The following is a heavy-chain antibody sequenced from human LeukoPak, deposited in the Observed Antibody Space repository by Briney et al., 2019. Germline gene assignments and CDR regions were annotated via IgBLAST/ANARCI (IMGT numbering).Heavy chain of an antibody. CDR1: GYTFTSYD. Sequence: ASVKVSRKASGYTFTSYDINWVRQATGQGLEWMGWMNPNSGNTGYAQKFQGRVTMTRNTSISTAYMELSSLRSEDTAVYYCARGRRGYDYVWGSYHSWGQGTLVTVSS. J-gene: IGHJ5*02. CDR2: MNPNSGNT. CDR3: ARGRRGYDYVWGSYHS. V-gene: IGHV1-8*01. D-gene: IGHD3-16*02.